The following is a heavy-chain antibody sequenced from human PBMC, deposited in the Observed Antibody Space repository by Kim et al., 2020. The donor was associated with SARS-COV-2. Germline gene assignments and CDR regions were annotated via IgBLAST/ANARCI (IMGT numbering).Heavy chain of an antibody. J-gene: IGHJ6*02. CDR3: AKDPVGYDILTGYHYGMDV. CDR2: ISGSGGST. D-gene: IGHD3-9*01. Sequence: GGSLRLSCAASGFTFSSYAMSWVRQAPGKGLEWVSAISGSGGSTYYADSVKGRFTISRDNSKNTLYLQMNSLRAEDTAVYYCAKDPVGYDILTGYHYGMDVWGQGTTVTVSS. V-gene: IGHV3-23*01. CDR1: GFTFSSYA.